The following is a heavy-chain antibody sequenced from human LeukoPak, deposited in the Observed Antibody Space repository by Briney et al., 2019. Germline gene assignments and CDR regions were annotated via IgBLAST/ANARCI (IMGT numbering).Heavy chain of an antibody. Sequence: GGSLRLSCAASGFTLSSYVMSWVRQAPGKGLEWVSGISGSGGSTYYADSVKGWFTISRDNSKHTLYLQMNSLRAEDTAVYYCARYGLGAHAFDIWGQGTMVTVSS. CDR2: ISGSGGST. CDR3: ARYGLGAHAFDI. D-gene: IGHD3/OR15-3a*01. J-gene: IGHJ3*02. V-gene: IGHV3-23*01. CDR1: GFTLSSYV.